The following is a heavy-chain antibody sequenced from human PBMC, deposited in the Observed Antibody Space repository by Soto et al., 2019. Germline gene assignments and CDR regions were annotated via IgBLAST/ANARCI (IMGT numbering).Heavy chain of an antibody. CDR2: ISWNSGSI. Sequence: EVQLVESGGGLVQPGRSLRLSCAASGFTFDDYAMHWVRQAPGKGLEWVSGISWNSGSIGYADSVKGRFTISRDNAKNSLYLQMNSLRAEDTALYYCAKEGEYCSGGSCYSRFRYFDLWGRGTLVTVSS. J-gene: IGHJ2*01. CDR3: AKEGEYCSGGSCYSRFRYFDL. V-gene: IGHV3-9*01. D-gene: IGHD2-15*01. CDR1: GFTFDDYA.